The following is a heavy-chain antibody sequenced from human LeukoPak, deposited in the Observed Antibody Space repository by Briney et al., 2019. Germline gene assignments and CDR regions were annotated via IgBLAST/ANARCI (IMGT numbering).Heavy chain of an antibody. J-gene: IGHJ4*02. CDR2: IKQDGSEK. V-gene: IGHV3-7*01. D-gene: IGHD2-21*02. CDR1: GFTFSSYG. CDR3: ARDLGGYLPYYFDY. Sequence: QPGGTLRLSCAASGFTFSSYGMSWVRQAPGKGLEWVANIKQDGSEKYYVDSVKGRFTISRDNAKNSLYLQMNSLRAEDTAVYYCARDLGGYLPYYFDYWGQGTLVTASP.